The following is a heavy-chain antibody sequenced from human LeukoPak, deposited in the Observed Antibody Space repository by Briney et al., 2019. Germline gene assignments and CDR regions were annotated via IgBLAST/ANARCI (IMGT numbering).Heavy chain of an antibody. CDR1: GFSVSNNF. Sequence: PGGSLRLSCVASGFSVSNNFLTRVRQAPGKGLEWVSTIYIDGRTYYADSVKGRFTISRDNSKNTLYLQMNSLRAEDTAVYYCARERNYYYYMDVWGKGTTVTVSS. V-gene: IGHV3-53*01. CDR3: ARERNYYYYMDV. CDR2: IYIDGRT. J-gene: IGHJ6*03.